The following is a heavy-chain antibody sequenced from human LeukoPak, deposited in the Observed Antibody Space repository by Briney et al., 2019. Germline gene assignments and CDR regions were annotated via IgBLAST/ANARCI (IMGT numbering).Heavy chain of an antibody. Sequence: GASVKVSCKASGYTFTRYGISWVRQAPGQGLEWMGWISAYNGNTNYAQKLQGRVTITTDTSTSTAYMELRSLRSDDTAVYYCARVVYCSSTSCEVSRQYNWFDPWGQGTLVTVSS. CDR3: ARVVYCSSTSCEVSRQYNWFDP. J-gene: IGHJ5*02. CDR1: GYTFTRYG. V-gene: IGHV1-18*01. CDR2: ISAYNGNT. D-gene: IGHD2-2*01.